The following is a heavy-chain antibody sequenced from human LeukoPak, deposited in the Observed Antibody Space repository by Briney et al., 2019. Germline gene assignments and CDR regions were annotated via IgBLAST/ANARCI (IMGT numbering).Heavy chain of an antibody. V-gene: IGHV3-21*01. CDR1: GFTFSSYR. CDR3: ARESPWDDYYMDV. J-gene: IGHJ6*03. D-gene: IGHD1-26*01. Sequence: GGSLRLSCAASGFTFSSYRMNWVRQAPGKGLEWVSSISSSSSYIYYADSVKGRFTISRDNAKNSLYLQMNSLRAEDTAVYYCARESPWDDYYMDVWGKGTTVTVSS. CDR2: ISSSSSYI.